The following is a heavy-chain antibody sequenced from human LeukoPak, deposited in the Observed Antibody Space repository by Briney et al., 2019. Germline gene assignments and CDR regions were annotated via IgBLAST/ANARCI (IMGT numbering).Heavy chain of an antibody. V-gene: IGHV3-74*01. J-gene: IGHJ4*02. CDR3: ARANNFDC. CDR2: INNDGTST. CDR1: GFTLSNYW. Sequence: PGGSLRLSCAASGFTLSNYWMHWVRQAPGKGLVWVSRINNDGTSTDYADSVKGRFTISRDNAKNTLYLQLNSLRAEDTAVYSCARANNFDCWGQGSLVIVSS.